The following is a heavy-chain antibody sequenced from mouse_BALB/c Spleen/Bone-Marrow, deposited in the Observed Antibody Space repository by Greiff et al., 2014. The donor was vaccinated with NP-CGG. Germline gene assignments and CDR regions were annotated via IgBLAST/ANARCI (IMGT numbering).Heavy chain of an antibody. Sequence: VQLQQSGPGLVKPSQSLSLTCTVTGYSTTSDYAWNWIRQFPGNKLEWMGYISYSGSTSYNPSLKSRISITRDTSKNQFFLQLNSVTTEDTATYYCARRDWDAFAYWGQGTLVTVSA. CDR3: ARRDWDAFAY. CDR1: GYSTTSDYA. V-gene: IGHV3-2*02. D-gene: IGHD4-1*01. J-gene: IGHJ3*01. CDR2: ISYSGST.